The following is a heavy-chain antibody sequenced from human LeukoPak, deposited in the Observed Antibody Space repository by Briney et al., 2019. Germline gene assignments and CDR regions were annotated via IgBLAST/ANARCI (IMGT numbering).Heavy chain of an antibody. V-gene: IGHV4-4*07. D-gene: IGHD2-21*01. J-gene: IGHJ6*03. Sequence: PSETLSLTCTVSDDSIKSYSWSWIRLLAGERLEWIGLIYMSGDTNYNPSPKSRLDMSVDTSKDQVSLKLSSVTAADTAVYYCARVFAGFYMDVWGKGTTVIVSS. CDR2: IYMSGDT. CDR3: ARVFAGFYMDV. CDR1: DDSIKSYS.